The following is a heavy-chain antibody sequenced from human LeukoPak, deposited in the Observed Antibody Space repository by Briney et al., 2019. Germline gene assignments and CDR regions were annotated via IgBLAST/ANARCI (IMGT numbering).Heavy chain of an antibody. CDR1: GGTFSTYA. D-gene: IGHD6-19*01. J-gene: IGHJ4*02. CDR2: ILPIFGTA. Sequence: TSVNVSCKASGGTFSTYAISWVRQAPGQGLEWMGGILPIFGTANYAPEFQGRVTITADESTSTAYMELSSLRSEDTAVYYCARSFHSSGWYHDYWGQGPLLPVSS. CDR3: ARSFHSSGWYHDY. V-gene: IGHV1-69*13.